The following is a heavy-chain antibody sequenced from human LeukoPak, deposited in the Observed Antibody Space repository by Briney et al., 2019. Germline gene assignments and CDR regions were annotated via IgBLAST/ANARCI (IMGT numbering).Heavy chain of an antibody. D-gene: IGHD2-21*01. Sequence: PGGSLRLSCAASGFIFSDYVMHWVRQAPGKGLEWVAVMWSDGSNRYYADSVKGRFTISRDNSKNTLYLQINSLQDADTAVYYCARAPTPYFTYYMDVWGKGTTVTVSS. V-gene: IGHV3-33*01. CDR2: MWSDGSNR. CDR1: GFIFSDYV. CDR3: ARAPTPYFTYYMDV. J-gene: IGHJ6*03.